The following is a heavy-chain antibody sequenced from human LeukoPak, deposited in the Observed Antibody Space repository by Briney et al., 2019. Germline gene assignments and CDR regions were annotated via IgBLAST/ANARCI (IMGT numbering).Heavy chain of an antibody. CDR1: GFTFGTFW. D-gene: IGHD3-10*01. Sequence: GGSLRLSCEASGFTFGTFWMSWVHQAPGKGLEWVANIKQGGSEKNYVDSVKGRFTIARDDAKNSLYLQMNSLRAEDTAVYFCARDKGGMVPFDYWGQGTLVTVSS. CDR3: ARDKGGMVPFDY. CDR2: IKQGGSEK. J-gene: IGHJ4*02. V-gene: IGHV3-7*01.